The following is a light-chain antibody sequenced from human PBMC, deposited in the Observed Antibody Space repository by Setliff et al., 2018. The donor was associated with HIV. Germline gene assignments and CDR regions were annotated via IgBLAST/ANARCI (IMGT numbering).Light chain of an antibody. CDR2: EVS. Sequence: SVLTQPASVSGSHGQSIAISCTGTSSDVGGYNYVSWYQQHPGKAPKLMIYEVSNRPSGVSNRFSGSKSDNTASLTISGLQAEDEADYYCSSYTSSSTNVFGTGTKVTVL. J-gene: IGLJ1*01. V-gene: IGLV2-14*01. CDR3: SSYTSSSTNV. CDR1: SSDVGGYNY.